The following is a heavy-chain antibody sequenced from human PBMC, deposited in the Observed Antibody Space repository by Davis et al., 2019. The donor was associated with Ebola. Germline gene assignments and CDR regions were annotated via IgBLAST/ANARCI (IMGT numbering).Heavy chain of an antibody. CDR2: IWYDGSNK. D-gene: IGHD6-19*01. J-gene: IGHJ4*02. V-gene: IGHV3-33*01. CDR1: GFTFSSYG. Sequence: GGSLRLSCAASGFTFSSYGMHWVCQAPGKGLEWVAVIWYDGSNKYYADSVKGRFTISRDNSKNTLYLQMNSLRAEDTAVYYCARVAGYSSGWGDYWGQGTLVTVSS. CDR3: ARVAGYSSGWGDY.